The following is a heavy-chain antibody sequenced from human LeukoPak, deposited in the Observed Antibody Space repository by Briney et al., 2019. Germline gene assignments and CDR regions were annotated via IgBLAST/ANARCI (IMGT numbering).Heavy chain of an antibody. D-gene: IGHD3-10*01. J-gene: IGHJ6*02. CDR1: GLTFSNAW. V-gene: IGHV3-15*01. Sequence: GGSLRLSCAASGLTFSNAWMSWVRQAPGKGLEWVGRIKSKTDGGTTDYAAPVKGRFTISRDDSKNTLYLQMNSLKTEDTAVYYCTTDRNPSLWYGYYYYGMDVWGQGTTVTVSS. CDR2: IKSKTDGGTT. CDR3: TTDRNPSLWYGYYYYGMDV.